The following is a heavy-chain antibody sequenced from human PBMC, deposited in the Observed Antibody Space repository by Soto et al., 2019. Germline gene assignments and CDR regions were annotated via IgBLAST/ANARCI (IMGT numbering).Heavy chain of an antibody. CDR1: GFTFSSYA. D-gene: IGHD6-19*01. J-gene: IGHJ4*02. V-gene: IGHV3-30-3*01. Sequence: GSLRLSCAASGFTFSSYAMHWVRQAPGKGLEWVAVISYDGSNKYYADSVKGRFTISRDNSKNTLYLQMNSLRAEDTAVYYCARDSRGWQEWTSFRGQGTLLTGSS. CDR2: ISYDGSNK. CDR3: ARDSRGWQEWTSF.